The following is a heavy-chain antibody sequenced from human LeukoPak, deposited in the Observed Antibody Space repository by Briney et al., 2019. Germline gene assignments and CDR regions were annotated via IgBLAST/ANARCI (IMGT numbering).Heavy chain of an antibody. CDR3: ARAYCSSTSCYYYYGMDV. CDR2: ISYDGSNK. Sequence: PGKSLRLSCAVSGFTFSGYPIHWVRQAPGKGLEWVAVISYDGSNKYYADSVKGRFTISRDNSKNTLYLQMNSLRAEDTAVYYCARAYCSSTSCYYYYGMDVWGQGTTVTVSS. D-gene: IGHD2-2*01. J-gene: IGHJ6*02. CDR1: GFTFSGYP. V-gene: IGHV3-30-3*01.